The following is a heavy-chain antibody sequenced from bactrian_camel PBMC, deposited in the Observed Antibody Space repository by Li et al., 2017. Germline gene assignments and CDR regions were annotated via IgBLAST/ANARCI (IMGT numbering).Heavy chain of an antibody. CDR2: ILMSGSGA. Sequence: VQLVESGGGLVQPGGSLTLTCTVSGLTFRAYDMSWVRQAPGKGLEWVATILMSGSGAHYPDSVKGRFTISRDNAKNTVYLQMNNLQPEDTATYYCAEGRGSRGEHCYSLNYWGQGTQVTVS. J-gene: IGHJ4*01. D-gene: IGHD6*01. CDR3: AEGRGSRGEHCYSLNY. V-gene: IGHV3S40*01. CDR1: GLTFRAYD.